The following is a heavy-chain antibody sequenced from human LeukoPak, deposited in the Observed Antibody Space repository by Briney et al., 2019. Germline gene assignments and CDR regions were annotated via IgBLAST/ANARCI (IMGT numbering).Heavy chain of an antibody. V-gene: IGHV4-4*07. D-gene: IGHD3-10*01. J-gene: IGHJ5*02. CDR3: ARAGYYGSDPPGWFDP. Sequence: NPSETLSLTCTVSGGSISSYYWSWIRQPAGKGLEWIGRIYTSGSTNYNPSLKSRVTMSVDTSKTQFSLKLSSVTAADTAVYYCARAGYYGSDPPGWFDPWGQGTLVTVSS. CDR1: GGSISSYY. CDR2: IYTSGST.